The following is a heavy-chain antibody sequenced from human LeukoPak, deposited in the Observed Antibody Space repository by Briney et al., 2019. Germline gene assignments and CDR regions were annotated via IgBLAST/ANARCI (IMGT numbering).Heavy chain of an antibody. Sequence: GGSLRLSCAASGFTFSSYWMSWVRQAPGKGLEWVANMKQDGSEKYYVDSVKGRITISRDNAKNSLYLQMNSLRVEDTAVYYCARGSGDLDYWGQGTLVTVSS. CDR1: GFTFSSYW. D-gene: IGHD4-17*01. V-gene: IGHV3-7*01. J-gene: IGHJ4*02. CDR3: ARGSGDLDY. CDR2: MKQDGSEK.